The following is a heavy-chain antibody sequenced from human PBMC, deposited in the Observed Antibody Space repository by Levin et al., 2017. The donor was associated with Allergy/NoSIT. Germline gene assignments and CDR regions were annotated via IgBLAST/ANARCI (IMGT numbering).Heavy chain of an antibody. CDR2: IFPGDSDT. V-gene: IGHV5-51*01. CDR3: ARRTKQLGDY. D-gene: IGHD1-1*01. CDR1: GYSFSSYW. J-gene: IGHJ4*02. Sequence: KTGGSLRLSCKASGYSFSSYWIGWVRQMPGKGLEWMALIFPGDSDTRYSPSFEGQVTISADKSISTAYLQWSSLKASDTAMYYCARRTKQLGDYWGQGTLVTVSS.